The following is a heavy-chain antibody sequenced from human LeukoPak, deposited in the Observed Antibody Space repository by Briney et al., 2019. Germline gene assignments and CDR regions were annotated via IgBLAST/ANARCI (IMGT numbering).Heavy chain of an antibody. CDR2: IIPIFGTA. Sequence: ASVKVSCKAPGYTFTSYGISWVRQAPGQGLEWMGGIIPIFGTANYAQKFQGRVMITADESTSTAYMELSSLRSEDTAVYYCARGIEPGLLWFGELFRAFDIWGQGTMVTVSS. D-gene: IGHD3-10*01. CDR3: ARGIEPGLLWFGELFRAFDI. V-gene: IGHV1-69*13. CDR1: GYTFTSYG. J-gene: IGHJ3*02.